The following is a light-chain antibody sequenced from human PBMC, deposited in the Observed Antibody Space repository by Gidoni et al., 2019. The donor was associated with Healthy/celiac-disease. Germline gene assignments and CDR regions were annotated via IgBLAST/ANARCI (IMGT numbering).Light chain of an antibody. V-gene: IGKV3-15*01. CDR3: QQYNNWHPYS. CDR2: GAS. J-gene: IGKJ2*03. CDR1: QSVSSN. Sequence: EIVIKQAPATLSVSPGERATLSCRASQSVSSNLAWYQQKPGQAPRLLIYGASTRATGIPARFSGSGSGTEFTLTISSLQSEDFAVYYCQQYNNWHPYSFXQXTKLEIK.